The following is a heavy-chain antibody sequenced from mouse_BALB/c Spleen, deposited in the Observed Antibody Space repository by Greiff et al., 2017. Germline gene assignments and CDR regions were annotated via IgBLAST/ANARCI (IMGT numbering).Heavy chain of an antibody. V-gene: IGHV14-3*02. D-gene: IGHD2-3*01. J-gene: IGHJ1*01. CDR3: ALYDGYLSDWYFDV. Sequence: EVQLQQSGAELVKPGASVKLSCTASGFNIKDTYMHWVKQRPEQGLEWIGRIDPANGNTKYDPKFQGKATITADTSSNTAYLQLSSLTSEDTAVYYCALYDGYLSDWYFDVWGAGTTVTVSA. CDR2: IDPANGNT. CDR1: GFNIKDTY.